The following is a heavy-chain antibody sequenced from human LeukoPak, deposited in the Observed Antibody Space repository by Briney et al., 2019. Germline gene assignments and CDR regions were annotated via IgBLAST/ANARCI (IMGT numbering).Heavy chain of an antibody. D-gene: IGHD1-1*01. J-gene: IGHJ4*02. V-gene: IGHV4-4*09. CDR2: IYSGVPT. Sequence: SETLFLTCTTSGVSISRFYWSWVRQPPGKGLEWIGNIYSGVPTYFNPSLQSRVIISVDTSKNQFSLNLASVTAADTAMYYCVQTTGWPGFDYWGQGILVTVSS. CDR3: VQTTGWPGFDY. CDR1: GVSISRFY.